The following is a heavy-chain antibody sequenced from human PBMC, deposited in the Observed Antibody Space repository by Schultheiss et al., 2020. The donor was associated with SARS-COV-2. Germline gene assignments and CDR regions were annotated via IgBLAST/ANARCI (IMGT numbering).Heavy chain of an antibody. CDR1: GGSISSGDYY. J-gene: IGHJ6*02. Sequence: SETLSLTCTVSGGSISSGDYYWSWIRQPPGKGLEWIGYIYYSGSTYYNPSLKSRVTISVDKSKNQFSLKLSSVTAADTAVYYCARAEVGRNGYCSGGSCPAPGGMDVWGQGTTVTVSS. CDR2: IYYSGST. D-gene: IGHD2-15*01. CDR3: ARAEVGRNGYCSGGSCPAPGGMDV. V-gene: IGHV4-30-4*01.